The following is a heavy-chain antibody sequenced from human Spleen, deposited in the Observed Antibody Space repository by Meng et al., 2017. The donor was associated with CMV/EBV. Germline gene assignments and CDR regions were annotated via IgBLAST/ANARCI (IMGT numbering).Heavy chain of an antibody. CDR1: GGSVSSGSYY. Sequence: SGGSVSSGSYYWSWIRQPPWKGLGWIGYIYSSGSTNYNPSLKSRVTISVDTSKNQFSLKLSSVTAADTAVYYCARELPSDYGYYFDYWGQGTLVTVSS. J-gene: IGHJ4*02. CDR2: IYSSGST. CDR3: ARELPSDYGYYFDY. V-gene: IGHV4-61*01. D-gene: IGHD4-17*01.